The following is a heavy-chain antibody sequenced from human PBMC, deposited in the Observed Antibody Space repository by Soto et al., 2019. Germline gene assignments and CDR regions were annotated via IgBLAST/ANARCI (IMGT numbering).Heavy chain of an antibody. V-gene: IGHV4-34*01. D-gene: IGHD6-6*01. CDR3: ARRGSSSSPYYYYYGMDV. J-gene: IGHJ6*02. Sequence: QVQLQQWGAGLLKPSETLSLTCAVYGGSFSDFYWSWIRQPPGKGLEWIGEINDSGSTDYNPSLKSRVAISVATSKDQFSLKLGSVTAADTAVYYWARRGSSSSPYYYYYGMDVWGQGTTVTVSS. CDR2: INDSGST. CDR1: GGSFSDFY.